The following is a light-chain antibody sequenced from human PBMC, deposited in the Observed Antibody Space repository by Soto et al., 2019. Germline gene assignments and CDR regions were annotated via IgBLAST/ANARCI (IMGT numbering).Light chain of an antibody. CDR2: GNI. Sequence: QSALTQPPSVSGAPGQRVTISCTGSNSNIGAGYDVHWYQQLPGTAPKLLIYGNINRPSGVPDRFSGSKSGTSASLAITGLQAEHEADYYCQSYESSLSGYVFGTGTKLTVL. V-gene: IGLV1-40*01. CDR1: NSNIGAGYD. J-gene: IGLJ1*01. CDR3: QSYESSLSGYV.